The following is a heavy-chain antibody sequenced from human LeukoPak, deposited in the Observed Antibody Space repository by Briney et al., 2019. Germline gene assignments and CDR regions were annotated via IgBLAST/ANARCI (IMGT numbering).Heavy chain of an antibody. J-gene: IGHJ4*02. CDR2: ITSSGRTT. V-gene: IGHV3-48*03. CDR3: ARESPHCSGVSCFFDY. CDR1: GFTFNSYE. D-gene: IGHD2-15*01. Sequence: GGSLRLSCAASGFTFNSYEMNWVRQAPGKGLEWVSYITSSGRTTSYADSVKGRFTISRDNAENSLSLQMNSLRAEDTAIYYCARESPHCSGVSCFFDYWRQGTLVTVSS.